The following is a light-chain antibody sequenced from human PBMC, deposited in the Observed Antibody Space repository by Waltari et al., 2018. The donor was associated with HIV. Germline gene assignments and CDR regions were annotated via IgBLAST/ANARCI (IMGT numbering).Light chain of an antibody. Sequence: FVLTQPPSVSESPGRTVTISCTRSGAEIGIKYVPWYQQRPGTSPTIVISENNLRPSGVPPRFSASVDKSSNSASLSISGLTTEDEADYYCQSYDSNNYVVFGGGTKLTVL. J-gene: IGLJ2*01. CDR3: QSYDSNNYVV. V-gene: IGLV6-57*01. CDR1: GAEIGIKY. CDR2: ENN.